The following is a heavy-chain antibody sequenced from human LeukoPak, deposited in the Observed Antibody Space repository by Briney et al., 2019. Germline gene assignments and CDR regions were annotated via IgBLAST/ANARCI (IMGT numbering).Heavy chain of an antibody. CDR2: ISSSSSYI. CDR1: GFTFSSYS. CDR3: ARAVGYYDSSVLTYYFDY. Sequence: GGSLRLSCTASGFTFSSYSMNWVRLAPGKGLEWVSSISSSSSYIYYADSVKGRFTISRDNAKNSLYLQMNSLRAEDTAVYYCARAVGYYDSSVLTYYFDYWGQGTLVTVSS. J-gene: IGHJ4*02. D-gene: IGHD3-22*01. V-gene: IGHV3-21*01.